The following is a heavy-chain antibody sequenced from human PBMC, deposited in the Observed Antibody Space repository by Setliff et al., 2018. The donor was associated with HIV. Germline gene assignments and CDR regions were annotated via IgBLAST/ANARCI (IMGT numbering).Heavy chain of an antibody. J-gene: IGHJ6*01. CDR1: GDSINSGTYY. V-gene: IGHV4-61*02. CDR3: ARDNSYYYGSGSHYWYGMDV. CDR2: LHLSGDT. D-gene: IGHD3-10*01. Sequence: ASETLSLTCTVSGDSINSGTYYWSWIRQPAGKGLEWIGRLHLSGDTNYNPSLKSRVTMSIDTSKNQFSLKLSPVTAADTAVYYCARDNSYYYGSGSHYWYGMDVWGQGTTVTVSS.